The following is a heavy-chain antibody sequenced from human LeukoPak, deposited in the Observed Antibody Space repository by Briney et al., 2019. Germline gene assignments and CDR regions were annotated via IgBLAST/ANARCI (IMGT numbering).Heavy chain of an antibody. CDR3: ARDLVADPITMVRGVIGGNDY. D-gene: IGHD3-10*01. CDR1: GFTFSSYS. CDR2: ISSSSSYI. J-gene: IGHJ4*02. V-gene: IGHV3-21*01. Sequence: GGSLRLSCAASGFTFSSYSMNWVRQAPGKGLEWVSSISSSSSYIYYADSVKGRFTISRDNAKNSLYLQMNSLRAEDTAVYYCARDLVADPITMVRGVIGGNDYWGQGTLVTVSS.